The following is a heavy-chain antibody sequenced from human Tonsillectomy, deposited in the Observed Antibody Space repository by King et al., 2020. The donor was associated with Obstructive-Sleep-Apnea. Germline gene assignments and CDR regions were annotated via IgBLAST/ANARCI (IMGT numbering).Heavy chain of an antibody. CDR2: ISVYNGNR. CDR3: AREVYSTSCYDYYYGMDV. V-gene: IGHV1-18*04. D-gene: IGHD2-2*01. J-gene: IGHJ6*02. CDR1: GYTFTSYS. Sequence: VQLVQSGAEVKKPGASVKVSCKASGYTFTSYSINWVRQAPGQGLEWLGWISVYNGNRNYAQKLQGRVTMTTDTSTSTAYMELRSLTSDDTAVYYCAREVYSTSCYDYYYGMDVWGQGTTVTVSS.